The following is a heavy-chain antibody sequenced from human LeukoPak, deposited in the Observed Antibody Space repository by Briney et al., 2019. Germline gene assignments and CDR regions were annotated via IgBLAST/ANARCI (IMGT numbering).Heavy chain of an antibody. CDR2: IYYSGST. J-gene: IGHJ4*02. CDR3: ARVNPSTYSYGYVSFDY. V-gene: IGHV4-59*01. Sequence: SETLSLTCTVSGDSIGSYYWSWIRQPPGKGLEWIGYIYYSGSTNYNPSLKSRVTISVDTSKNQFSLKLSSVTAADTAVYYCARVNPSTYSYGYVSFDYWGQGTLVTVSS. CDR1: GDSIGSYY. D-gene: IGHD5-18*01.